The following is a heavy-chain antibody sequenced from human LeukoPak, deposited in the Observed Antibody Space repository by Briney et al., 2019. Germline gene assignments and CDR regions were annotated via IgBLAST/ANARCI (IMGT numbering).Heavy chain of an antibody. V-gene: IGHV1-46*01. J-gene: IGHJ4*02. CDR2: INPSGCST. CDR1: GYTFTSYY. Sequence: ASVKVSCKASGYTFTSYYMHWVRQAPGQGLEWMGIINPSGCSTSYAQKFQGRVTMTRDTSTSTVYMELSSLRSEDTAVYYCARGLPTYYDFWSGYSYWGQGTLVTVSS. D-gene: IGHD3-3*01. CDR3: ARGLPTYYDFWSGYSY.